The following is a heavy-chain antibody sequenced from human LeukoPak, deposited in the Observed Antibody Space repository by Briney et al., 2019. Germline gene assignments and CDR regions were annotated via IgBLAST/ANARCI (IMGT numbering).Heavy chain of an antibody. Sequence: GVSLKISSKGSGYSVTSYWLGWVRQMPRGGLERMGMIKPGDSDTRSSPSFQGQVTISADKSISTAYLQWSSLKASDTAMYYCARSTSGWYEEVWFDPWGQGTLVTVSS. J-gene: IGHJ5*02. CDR3: ARSTSGWYEEVWFDP. V-gene: IGHV5-51*01. CDR1: GYSVTSYW. D-gene: IGHD6-19*01. CDR2: IKPGDSDT.